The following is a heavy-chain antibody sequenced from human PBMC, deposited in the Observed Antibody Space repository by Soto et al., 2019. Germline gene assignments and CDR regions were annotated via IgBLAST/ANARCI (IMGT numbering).Heavy chain of an antibody. Sequence: ASVKVSCKASGDTFTTYDINWVRQATGHGLEWMGWINPNSGNIGYAQRFQGRVTMTRDTAIRTAYMEVSSLRSDDTAVYYCARGRASGSYYLLDYWGQGTLITVSS. D-gene: IGHD3-10*01. CDR2: INPNSGNI. CDR3: ARGRASGSYYLLDY. V-gene: IGHV1-8*01. CDR1: GDTFTTYD. J-gene: IGHJ4*02.